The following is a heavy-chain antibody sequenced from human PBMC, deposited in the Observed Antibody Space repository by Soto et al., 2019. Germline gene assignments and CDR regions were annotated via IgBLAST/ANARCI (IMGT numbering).Heavy chain of an antibody. V-gene: IGHV3-30*03. CDR2: VSFDGSDS. J-gene: IGHJ3*01. D-gene: IGHD3-3*01. Sequence: QVQLVESGGGVVQPGRSLRLSCAASGFLFSSYGLHWVRQAPGKGLEWVAIVSFDGSDSYYADSVKGRFTIFRDNSQKTLYLHMNSLRTEDTAVYYWWAFGIFDFWGCYLHRDAFDGWGQGTMVTVSS. CDR1: GFLFSSYG. CDR3: WAFGIFDFWGCYLHRDAFDG.